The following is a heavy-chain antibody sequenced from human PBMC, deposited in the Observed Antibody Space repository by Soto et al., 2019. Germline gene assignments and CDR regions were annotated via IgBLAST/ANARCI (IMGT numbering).Heavy chain of an antibody. CDR2: IIPIFGTA. Sequence: ASVKVSCKASGGTFSSYAISWVRQAPGQGLEWMGGIIPIFGTANYAQKFQGRVTITADESTSTAYMELSSLRSEDTAVYYCARGLDYDILTGYSPQFDYWGQGTLVTVSS. CDR1: GGTFSSYA. V-gene: IGHV1-69*13. CDR3: ARGLDYDILTGYSPQFDY. J-gene: IGHJ4*02. D-gene: IGHD3-9*01.